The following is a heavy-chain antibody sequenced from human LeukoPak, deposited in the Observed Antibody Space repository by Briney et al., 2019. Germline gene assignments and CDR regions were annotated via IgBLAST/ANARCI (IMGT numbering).Heavy chain of an antibody. J-gene: IGHJ3*01. CDR1: GFTFSSYE. Sequence: GGSLRLSCAASGFTFSSYEMNWVRQAPGKGLEWVSYIGSSSSTIHYADSVKGRFTFSRDNAKNSLYLQMNSLTAEDTAVYYCARDLSQDFLSGYLDAFDLWGQGTMVTVSS. V-gene: IGHV3-48*01. CDR3: ARDLSQDFLSGYLDAFDL. D-gene: IGHD3-3*01. CDR2: IGSSSSTI.